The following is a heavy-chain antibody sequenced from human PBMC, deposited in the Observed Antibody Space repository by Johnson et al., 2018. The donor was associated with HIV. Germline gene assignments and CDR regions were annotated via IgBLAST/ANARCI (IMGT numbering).Heavy chain of an antibody. J-gene: IGHJ3*02. CDR3: ARGLGAAAGAFDI. CDR1: GFTFSSYA. Sequence: VQLVESGGCVVQPGRSLRLSCAASGFTFSSYAMHWVRQAPGKGLEWVAVISYDGSNKYYADSVKGRFTISRDNSKNTLYLQMNSLRAEDTAVYYCARGLGAAAGAFDIWGQGTMVTVSS. D-gene: IGHD6-13*01. V-gene: IGHV3-30*04. CDR2: ISYDGSNK.